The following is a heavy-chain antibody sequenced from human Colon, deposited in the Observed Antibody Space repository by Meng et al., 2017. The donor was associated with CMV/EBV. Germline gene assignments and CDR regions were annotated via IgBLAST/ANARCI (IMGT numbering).Heavy chain of an antibody. CDR2: VYYNGDT. CDR3: GRWGSVVVSLAHFDY. J-gene: IGHJ4*02. Sequence: WVRQPPGKGLEWIASVYYNGDTYYNPSLKSRVTVSADTSRNQFFLNLRSVTAADTAVYYCGRWGSVVVSLAHFDYWGQGNLVTVSS. D-gene: IGHD2-2*01. V-gene: IGHV4-39*01.